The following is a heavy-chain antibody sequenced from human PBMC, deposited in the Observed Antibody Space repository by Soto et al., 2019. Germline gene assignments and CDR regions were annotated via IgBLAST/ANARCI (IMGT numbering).Heavy chain of an antibody. V-gene: IGHV4-59*01. D-gene: IGHD2-2*01. CDR1: GGSISSFS. J-gene: IGHJ6*02. CDR2: IYFSGST. CDR3: AWGTSWSGMDV. Sequence: PSETLSLTCTVSGGSISSFSWSWIRQPPGKGLEWIGYIYFSGSTNYNPSLKSRVTISVDTSKNQFSLNLSSVTAADTALYYCAWGTSWSGMDVWGQGTTVTVSS.